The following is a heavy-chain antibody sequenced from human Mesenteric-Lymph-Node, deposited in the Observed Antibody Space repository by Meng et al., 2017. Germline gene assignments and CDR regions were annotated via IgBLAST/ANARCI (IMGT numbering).Heavy chain of an antibody. Sequence: EVHLGESGGGLVQPGGSLRLSCAASGFTFSQFWMHWVRQAPGKGLEWVSRINEDGTYIDFADFMKGRFTISRDNAKNTLYLQMNSLTAEDSAFYYCARDLRGIRDYWGQGTLVTVSS. V-gene: IGHV3-74*01. CDR3: ARDLRGIRDY. CDR2: INEDGTYI. J-gene: IGHJ4*02. D-gene: IGHD3-10*01. CDR1: GFTFSQFW.